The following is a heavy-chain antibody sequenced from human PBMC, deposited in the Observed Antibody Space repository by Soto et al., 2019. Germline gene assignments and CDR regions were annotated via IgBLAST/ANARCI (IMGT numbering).Heavy chain of an antibody. V-gene: IGHV4-59*01. D-gene: IGHD4-17*01. CDR3: ARVNYGDYYYGMDV. J-gene: IGHJ6*02. CDR2: ISYTGSA. Sequence: SETLSLTCTVSGGSINYSYWTWIRQPPGKELEWIGYISYTGSANYNASLKSRLTISVDTSKNQFSLKLSSVTAADTALYYCARVNYGDYYYGMDVWGQGTTVTVSS. CDR1: GGSINYSY.